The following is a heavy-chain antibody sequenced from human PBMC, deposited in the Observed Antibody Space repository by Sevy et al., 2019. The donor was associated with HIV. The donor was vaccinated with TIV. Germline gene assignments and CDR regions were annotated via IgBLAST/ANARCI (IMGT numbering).Heavy chain of an antibody. V-gene: IGHV3-20*04. J-gene: IGHJ4*02. CDR3: ARDAGGYYYDSSGYYDY. Sequence: GESLKISCAASGFTFDDYGMSWVRQAPGKGLEWVSGINWNGGSTGYADSVKGRFTISRDNAKNSLYLQMNSLRAEDTALYYCARDAGGYYYDSSGYYDYWGQGTLVTVSS. D-gene: IGHD3-22*01. CDR1: GFTFDDYG. CDR2: INWNGGST.